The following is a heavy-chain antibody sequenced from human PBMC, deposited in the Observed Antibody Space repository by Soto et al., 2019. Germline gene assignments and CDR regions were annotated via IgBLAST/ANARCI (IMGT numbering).Heavy chain of an antibody. V-gene: IGHV4-59*08. J-gene: IGHJ4*02. CDR1: GDSISSYY. CDR3: ARRYGGTFDC. Sequence: PSETLSLTCTVSGDSISSYYWSWIRQPPGKGLEWIGYIHYSGSTNYNPSLKSRVTISVDTSKNQFSLRLSSVTAADTAVYYCARRYGGTFDCWGQGTLVTVSS. CDR2: IHYSGST. D-gene: IGHD2-15*01.